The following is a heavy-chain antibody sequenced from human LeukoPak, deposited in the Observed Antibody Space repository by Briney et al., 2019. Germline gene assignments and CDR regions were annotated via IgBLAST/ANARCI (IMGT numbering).Heavy chain of an antibody. J-gene: IGHJ6*02. CDR1: GFTFSSYA. CDR3: AAGYCSSTSCYFRPYYYGMDV. D-gene: IGHD2-2*01. CDR2: ISYDGSNK. Sequence: GGSLRLSCAASGFTFSSYAMHWVRQAPGKGLEWVAVISYDGSNKYYADSVKGRFTISRDNSKNTLYLQMNSLRAEDTAVYYCAAGYCSSTSCYFRPYYYGMDVWGQGTTVTVSS. V-gene: IGHV3-30-3*01.